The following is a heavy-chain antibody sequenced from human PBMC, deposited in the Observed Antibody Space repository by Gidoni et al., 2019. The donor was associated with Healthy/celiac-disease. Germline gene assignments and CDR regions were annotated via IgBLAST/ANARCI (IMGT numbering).Heavy chain of an antibody. Sequence: EVQLVESGGGLVQPGRSLRLSCAASGFTFDDYAMHWVRPAPGKGLEWVSGISWNSGSIGYADSVKGRFTISRDNAKNSLYLQMNSLRAEDTALYYCAKDRRTDVLGGIDYWGQGTLVTVSS. V-gene: IGHV3-9*01. CDR1: GFTFDDYA. J-gene: IGHJ4*02. CDR3: AKDRRTDVLGGIDY. CDR2: ISWNSGSI. D-gene: IGHD3-16*01.